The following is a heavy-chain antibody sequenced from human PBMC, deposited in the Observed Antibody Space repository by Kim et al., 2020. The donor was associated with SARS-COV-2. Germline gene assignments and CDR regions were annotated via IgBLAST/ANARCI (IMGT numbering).Heavy chain of an antibody. Sequence: GGSLRLSCAASGFTFDDYAMHWVRQAPGKGLEWVSGISWNSGSIGYADSVKGRFTISRDNAKNSLYLQMNSLRAEDTALYYCAKEASGDYDGTHWFDPWGQGTLVTVSS. V-gene: IGHV3-9*01. CDR2: ISWNSGSI. D-gene: IGHD4-17*01. CDR1: GFTFDDYA. CDR3: AKEASGDYDGTHWFDP. J-gene: IGHJ5*02.